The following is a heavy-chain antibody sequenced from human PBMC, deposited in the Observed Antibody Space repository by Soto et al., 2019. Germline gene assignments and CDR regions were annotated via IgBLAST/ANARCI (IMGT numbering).Heavy chain of an antibody. V-gene: IGHV3-21*06. CDR3: ARESEDLTSNFDY. CDR1: VFTFSRYS. J-gene: IGHJ4*02. Sequence: GGSLRLSCAASVFTFSRYSMNWVRQAPGKGLEWVSSISSTTNYIYYGDSMKGRFTISRDNAKNSLYLEMNSLRAEDTAVYYCARESEDLTSNFDYWGQGTLVTVSS. CDR2: ISSTTNYI.